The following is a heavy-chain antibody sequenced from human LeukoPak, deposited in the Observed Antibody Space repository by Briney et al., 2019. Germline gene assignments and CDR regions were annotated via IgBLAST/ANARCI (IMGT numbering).Heavy chain of an antibody. V-gene: IGHV3-9*01. J-gene: IGHJ4*02. Sequence: GGSLRLSCAGSGFTFDNHAMHWVRQAPGKGLEWVSSISWNSGRIDYADSVKGRFTISRDNAKNSLYLQMNSLRAEDTAVYYCARAGVDTAMVLGNYFDYWGQGTLVTVSS. CDR3: ARAGVDTAMVLGNYFDY. D-gene: IGHD5-18*01. CDR1: GFTFDNHA. CDR2: ISWNSGRI.